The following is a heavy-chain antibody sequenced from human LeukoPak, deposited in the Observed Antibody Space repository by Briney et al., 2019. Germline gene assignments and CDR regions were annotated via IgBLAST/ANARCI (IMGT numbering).Heavy chain of an antibody. V-gene: IGHV4-30-2*01. CDR2: IYHSGST. J-gene: IGHJ4*02. CDR3: ARGVIGRVVVVPAATVLFDY. Sequence: SESLSLTCAVSVGSISSGCYYWSWIRQPPGKGLEWIGYIYHSGSTYYNPSLKSRVTISVDRSKNQFSLKLSSVTAADTAVYYCARGVIGRVVVVPAATVLFDYWGQGTLVTVSS. CDR1: VGSISSGCYY. D-gene: IGHD2-2*01.